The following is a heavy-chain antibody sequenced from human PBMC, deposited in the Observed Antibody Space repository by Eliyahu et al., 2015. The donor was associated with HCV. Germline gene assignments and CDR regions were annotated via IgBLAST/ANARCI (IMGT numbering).Heavy chain of an antibody. Sequence: EVQLVESGGDLVQPGGSLRLSCAASGFTFSDHHMHWVRQVPGKGLEWVGRSRNRANSYTTEYAASVKGRFTISRDDSKNSLYLQMNKLKTEDTAVYYCAVGWSELYAYDNWGQGALVTVSS. CDR3: AVGWSELYAYDN. D-gene: IGHD3-3*01. V-gene: IGHV3-72*01. CDR2: SRNRANSYTT. CDR1: GFTFSDHH. J-gene: IGHJ4*02.